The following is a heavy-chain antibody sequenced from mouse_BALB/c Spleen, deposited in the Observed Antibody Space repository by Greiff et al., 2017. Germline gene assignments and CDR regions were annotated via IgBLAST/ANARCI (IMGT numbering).Heavy chain of an antibody. CDR2: IWGGGST. CDR1: GFSLSRYS. V-gene: IGHV2-6-4*01. CDR3: ARSTTVVATRAMDY. D-gene: IGHD1-1*01. J-gene: IGHJ4*01. Sequence: VMLVESGPGLVAPSQSLSITCTVSGFSLSRYSVHWVRQPPGKGLEWLGMIWGGGSTDYNSALKSRLSISKDNSKSQVFLKMNSLQTDDTAMYYCARSTTVVATRAMDYWGQGTSVTVSS.